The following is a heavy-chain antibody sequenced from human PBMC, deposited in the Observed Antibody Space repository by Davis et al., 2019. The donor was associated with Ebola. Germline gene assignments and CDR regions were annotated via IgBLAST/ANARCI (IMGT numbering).Heavy chain of an antibody. V-gene: IGHV4-30-2*01. CDR1: GGSISSGGYS. CDR3: ARGKPFGSSFWFDP. CDR2: IYHSGST. Sequence: MPSETLSLTCAVSGGSISSGGYSWSWIRQPPGKGLEWIGYIYHSGSTYYNPSLKSRVTISVDRSKNQFSLTLRSVTAADTAVNYCARGKPFGSSFWFDPWGQGTLVTVSS. D-gene: IGHD6-13*01. J-gene: IGHJ5*02.